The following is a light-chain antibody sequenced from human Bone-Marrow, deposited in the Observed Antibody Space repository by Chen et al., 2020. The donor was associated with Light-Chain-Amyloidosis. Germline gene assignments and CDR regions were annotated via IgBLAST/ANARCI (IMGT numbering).Light chain of an antibody. CDR3: QVWDRSSDRPV. J-gene: IGLJ3*02. Sequence: SHVLTQPSSVSVAPGQTATLACGGNNIGSTSVHWYQQTPGQAPLLVVYDDSDRPSGIPERLAGSKSGNTATLTISRVEAGDEADYYCQVWDRSSDRPVFGGGTKLTVL. V-gene: IGLV3-21*02. CDR2: DDS. CDR1: NIGSTS.